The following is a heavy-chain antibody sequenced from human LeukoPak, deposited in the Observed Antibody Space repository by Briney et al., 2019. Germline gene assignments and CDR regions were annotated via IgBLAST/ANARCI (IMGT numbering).Heavy chain of an antibody. CDR1: GFDFSIYR. J-gene: IGHJ4*02. V-gene: IGHV3-48*04. CDR2: IHLSGTPT. D-gene: IGHD3-22*01. CDR3: ARDRGYTRTNSGGYPVFDL. Sequence: GGSLRLSCAASGFDFSIYRMNWVRQAPGKGLEWVSYIHLSGTPTHYAEPVKGRFSISRDNVKNSLYLQMDNLRAEDTAVYYCARDRGYTRTNSGGYPVFDLWGQGTLVTVSS.